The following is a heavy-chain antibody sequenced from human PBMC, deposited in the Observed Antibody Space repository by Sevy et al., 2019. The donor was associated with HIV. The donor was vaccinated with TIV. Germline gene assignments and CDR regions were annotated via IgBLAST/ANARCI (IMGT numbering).Heavy chain of an antibody. Sequence: SETLSLTCSVSGGSMSSSSYNWGWIRQSPGKGLEWIGNIYYSGSNSYNPSLKSRVTISLDTSKNQFYLHLNSVTASDTGVYYCATPDIHHIWGGNRQFMGAFNIWGQGTRVTVSS. CDR1: GGSMSSSSYN. J-gene: IGHJ6*02. V-gene: IGHV4-39*01. CDR2: IYYSGSN. CDR3: ATPDIHHIWGGNRQFMGAFNI. D-gene: IGHD3-16*01.